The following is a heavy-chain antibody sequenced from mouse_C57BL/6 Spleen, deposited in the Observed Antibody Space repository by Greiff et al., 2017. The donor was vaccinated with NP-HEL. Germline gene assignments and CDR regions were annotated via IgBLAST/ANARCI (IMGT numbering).Heavy chain of an antibody. J-gene: IGHJ3*01. V-gene: IGHV14-2*01. CDR3: ARDGYDPWFAY. Sequence: EVQLQQSGAELVKPGASVKLSCTASGFNIKEYYMHWVKQRTEQGLEWIGRIDPEDGETKYDPKFQGKATITADTSSNTAYLQLSSLTSEDTAVYYGARDGYDPWFAYWGQGTLVTVSA. CDR2: IDPEDGET. D-gene: IGHD2-2*01. CDR1: GFNIKEYY.